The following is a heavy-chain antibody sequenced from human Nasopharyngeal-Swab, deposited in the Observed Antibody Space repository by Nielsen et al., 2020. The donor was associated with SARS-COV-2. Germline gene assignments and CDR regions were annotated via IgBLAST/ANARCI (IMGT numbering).Heavy chain of an antibody. CDR2: ISSDSGAK. J-gene: IGHJ4*02. D-gene: IGHD3-22*01. CDR3: LRGDRRDY. CDR1: GFSFSTYT. Sequence: GESLKISCAASGFSFSTYTMNWVRQAPGKGLEWLSSISSDSGAKYHADSVKGRFTISRDNVKNSLYLEMNSLRAEDTAVYYCLRGDRRDYWGPGTLVSVSS. V-gene: IGHV3-21*01.